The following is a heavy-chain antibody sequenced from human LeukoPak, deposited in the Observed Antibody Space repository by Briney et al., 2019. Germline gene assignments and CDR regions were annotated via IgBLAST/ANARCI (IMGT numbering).Heavy chain of an antibody. Sequence: SETLSLTCTVSGGSISSSTYYWGWIRQPPGKGLEWIGSRYYSGSTYYNASLKSRVTISADTSKNQFSLKLSSVTAADTAVYYCARPLSGSSSWHGDAFDIWGQGTMVTAS. J-gene: IGHJ3*02. CDR1: GGSISSSTYY. V-gene: IGHV4-39*01. CDR2: RYYSGST. CDR3: ARPLSGSSSWHGDAFDI. D-gene: IGHD6-13*01.